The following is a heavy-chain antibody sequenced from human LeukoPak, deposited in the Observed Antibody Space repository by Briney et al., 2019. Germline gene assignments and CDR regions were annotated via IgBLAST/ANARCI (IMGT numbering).Heavy chain of an antibody. CDR1: GFTFSNYG. CDR2: ITHGSGGI. Sequence: PGGSLRLSCAASGFTFSNYGMTWVRQAPGKGLEWVAYITHGSGGIFYADSVKGRFTISRDNAKKSLYLQMNSLRDEEQAVYYCARDHDCGKPLCHWGQGTLVSVSS. D-gene: IGHD4-17*01. J-gene: IGHJ4*02. V-gene: IGHV3-48*02. CDR3: ARDHDCGKPLCH.